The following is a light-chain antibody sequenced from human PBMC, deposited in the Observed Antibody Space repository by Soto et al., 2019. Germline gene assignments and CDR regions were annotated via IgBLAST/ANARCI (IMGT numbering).Light chain of an antibody. CDR1: QSVSSY. V-gene: IGKV3-11*01. J-gene: IGKJ1*01. Sequence: EIVLTQSPATLALSPVERATLSCRASQSVSSYLAWYQQKPGQAPRLLIYDASNRATGIPARFSGSGSGTDFTLTISSLEPEDFAVYYCQKRSNWPLKFGQGTKVDIK. CDR2: DAS. CDR3: QKRSNWPLK.